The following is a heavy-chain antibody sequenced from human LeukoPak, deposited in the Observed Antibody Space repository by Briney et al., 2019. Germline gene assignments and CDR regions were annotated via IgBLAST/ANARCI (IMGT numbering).Heavy chain of an antibody. Sequence: SETLSLTCTVSGGSISSGSYYWSWIRQPAGKGLEWIGRIYTSGSTNYNPSLKSRVTISVDTSKNQFSLKLSSVTAADTAVYYCARYCSGGSCWAFDIWGQGTMVTVSS. J-gene: IGHJ3*02. V-gene: IGHV4-61*02. CDR3: ARYCSGGSCWAFDI. CDR1: GGSISSGSYY. D-gene: IGHD2-15*01. CDR2: IYTSGST.